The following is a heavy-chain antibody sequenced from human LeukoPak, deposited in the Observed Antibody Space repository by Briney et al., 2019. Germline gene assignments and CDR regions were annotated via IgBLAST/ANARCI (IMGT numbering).Heavy chain of an antibody. CDR3: ARVRQWLVLGRYFDY. CDR1: GGSGSISTSSYY. J-gene: IGHJ4*02. CDR2: IYYSGST. V-gene: IGHV4-39*07. D-gene: IGHD6-19*01. Sequence: PSETLSLTCTVSGGSGSISTSSYYWGWIRQPPGKGLEWIGSIYYSGSTYYNPSLKSRVTISVDTSKNQFSLNLSSVTAADTAVYYCARVRQWLVLGRYFDYWGQGTLVTVSS.